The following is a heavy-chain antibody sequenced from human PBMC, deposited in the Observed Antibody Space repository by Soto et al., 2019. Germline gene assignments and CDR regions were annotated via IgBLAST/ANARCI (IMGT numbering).Heavy chain of an antibody. CDR1: GFTFSDYY. J-gene: IGHJ4*02. D-gene: IGHD1-1*01. V-gene: IGHV3-11*06. Sequence: GGSLRLSCAASGFTFSDYYMSWIRQAPGKGLEWLSYSSDSGTFTRYADSVKGRFPISRDNAKNSLYLQINSLRGEDTAIYYCARSGDNYNLLDYWGQGTPVTVSS. CDR2: SSDSGTFT. CDR3: ARSGDNYNLLDY.